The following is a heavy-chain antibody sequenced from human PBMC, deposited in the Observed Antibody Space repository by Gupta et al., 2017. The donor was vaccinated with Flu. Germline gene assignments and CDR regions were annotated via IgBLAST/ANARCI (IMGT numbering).Heavy chain of an antibody. CDR1: GGSISSNY. Sequence: QVQLQESGPGLVKPSETLSLTCTVSGGSISSNYWNWIRQPPGKGLEWIGYIYKSESTNYNPSLKSRVTISVDTSKNQFSLKLTSVTAADTAVYYCARQEGYDWYYFDYWGQGTLVTVSS. J-gene: IGHJ4*02. V-gene: IGHV4-59*08. CDR2: IYKSEST. CDR3: ARQEGYDWYYFDY. D-gene: IGHD3-9*01.